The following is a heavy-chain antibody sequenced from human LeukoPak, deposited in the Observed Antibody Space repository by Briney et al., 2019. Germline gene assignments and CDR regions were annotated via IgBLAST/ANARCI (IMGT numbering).Heavy chain of an antibody. CDR1: GFTFSSYW. J-gene: IGHJ6*03. CDR2: IKQDGSEK. Sequence: GGSLRLSCAASGFTFSSYWMSWVRQAPGKGLGWVANIKQDGSEKYYVDSVKGRFTISRDNAKNSLYLQMNSLRAEDTAVYYCARVVEVPAAQYYYYYYYMDVWGKGTTVTVSS. CDR3: ARVVEVPAAQYYYYYYYMDV. D-gene: IGHD2-2*01. V-gene: IGHV3-7*01.